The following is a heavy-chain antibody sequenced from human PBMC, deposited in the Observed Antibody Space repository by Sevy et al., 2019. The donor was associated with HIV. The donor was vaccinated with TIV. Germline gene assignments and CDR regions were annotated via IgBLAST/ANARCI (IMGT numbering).Heavy chain of an antibody. CDR2: IYHDGYT. J-gene: IGHJ5*02. CDR3: ARGSFIEVIGTPSWFDP. CDR1: GFTVTTNNY. V-gene: IGHV3-53*01. D-gene: IGHD2-21*01. Sequence: GGSLRLSCAASGFTVTTNNYMNWVRQAPGKGLEWVSVIYHDGYTYYADSVKGRFTMSRDISKNTVYLQMNNLRADDTALYFCARGSFIEVIGTPSWFDPWGLGTLVTVSS.